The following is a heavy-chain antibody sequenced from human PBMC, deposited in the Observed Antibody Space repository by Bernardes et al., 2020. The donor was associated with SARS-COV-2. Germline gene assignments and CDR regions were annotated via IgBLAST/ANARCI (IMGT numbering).Heavy chain of an antibody. Sequence: SETLSLTRTVSGGSISRYYWSWVRQPPGKGLEWIGNIYYSGSTNYNLSLKSRVTITVDTSENHFSLKLSSVTAADTAVYYCAKGGGRFSWFDPWGRGTLVTVSS. CDR1: GGSISRYY. CDR3: AKGGGRFSWFDP. J-gene: IGHJ5*02. V-gene: IGHV4-59*12. D-gene: IGHD3-16*01. CDR2: IYYSGST.